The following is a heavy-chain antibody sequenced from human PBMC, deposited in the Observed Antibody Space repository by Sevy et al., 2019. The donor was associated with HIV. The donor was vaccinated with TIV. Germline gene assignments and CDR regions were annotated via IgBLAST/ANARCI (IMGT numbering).Heavy chain of an antibody. CDR1: GGSISGYY. D-gene: IGHD1-20*01. J-gene: IGHJ4*02. Sequence: SETLSLTCTVSGGSISGYYWSWIRQPPGKGLEWIGYISYSGSTNYNPSLKSRVTISVDTSKNEFSLKLSSVTAADTAVYYCARNRVITGTFDYWGQGTLVTVSS. CDR3: ARNRVITGTFDY. CDR2: ISYSGST. V-gene: IGHV4-59*01.